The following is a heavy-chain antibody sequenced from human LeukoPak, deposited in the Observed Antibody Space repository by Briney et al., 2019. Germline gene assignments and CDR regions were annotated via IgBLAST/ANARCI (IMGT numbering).Heavy chain of an antibody. V-gene: IGHV4-59*01. CDR3: ARGNLSCRGGSCYPNWFDP. CDR2: VHSSGGS. Sequence: ASETLSLTCTVSGGSISSYYWSWIRQPPGKGREWIGYVHSSGGSNYNPSLKSRVTLSVDTSKNQFSLKVSSVTAADTAVYYCARGNLSCRGGSCYPNWFDPWGQGTLVTVSS. J-gene: IGHJ5*02. CDR1: GGSISSYY. D-gene: IGHD2-15*01.